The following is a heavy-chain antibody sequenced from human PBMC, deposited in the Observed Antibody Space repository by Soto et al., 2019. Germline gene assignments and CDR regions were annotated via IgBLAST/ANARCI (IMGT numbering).Heavy chain of an antibody. CDR1: GYTFPSYG. V-gene: IGHV1-18*01. Sequence: QVQLVQSGAEMKKPGASVKVSCKASGYTFPSYGISWVRQAPGQGLEWMGWISAYNGNTHFAQKFQGRVTMTTDTSTTTAYMELRSLRSDDTAVYYCARTPAGGSSLLWGQGTLVTVSS. CDR2: ISAYNGNT. CDR3: ARTPAGGSSLL. J-gene: IGHJ4*02. D-gene: IGHD1-26*01.